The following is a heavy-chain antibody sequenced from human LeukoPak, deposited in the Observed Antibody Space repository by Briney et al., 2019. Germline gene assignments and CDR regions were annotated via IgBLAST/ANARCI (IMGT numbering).Heavy chain of an antibody. D-gene: IGHD3/OR15-3a*01. V-gene: IGHV3-30*04. CDR3: ARDWTGTPDY. Sequence: GGSLRLSCAASGFTFSNFAMHWVRQAPGKGLEWVAVISYDGSNKFYSDSVKGRSTISRDNSQNTLYVQMDSLRDEDTAVYYCARDWTGTPDYWGQGTLVTVPS. J-gene: IGHJ4*02. CDR1: GFTFSNFA. CDR2: ISYDGSNK.